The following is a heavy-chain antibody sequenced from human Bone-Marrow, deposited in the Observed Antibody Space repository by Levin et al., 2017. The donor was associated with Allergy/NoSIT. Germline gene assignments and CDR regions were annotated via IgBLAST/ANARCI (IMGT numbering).Heavy chain of an antibody. Sequence: ASVKVSCTASGYTFSNFGISWVRQAPGQGLEWMGWISAYNGNTKYAQKVQDRLTMTTDTSTSTAYMELSSLRYDDTAVYYCARESAAVAAALFDLWGRGTLVTVSS. D-gene: IGHD6-19*01. V-gene: IGHV1-18*01. CDR2: ISAYNGNT. J-gene: IGHJ2*01. CDR1: GYTFSNFG. CDR3: ARESAAVAAALFDL.